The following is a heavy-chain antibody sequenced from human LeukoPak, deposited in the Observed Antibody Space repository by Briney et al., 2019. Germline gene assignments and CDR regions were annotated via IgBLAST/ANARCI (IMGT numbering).Heavy chain of an antibody. V-gene: IGHV4-38-2*02. Sequence: SETLSLTCTVSGYSISSGYDWGWIRQPPGKGLEWIGSIYYRRTTYYNPSLKSRVTISINTSENQFSLRLSSMTAADTAVYYCARLGIESGFPFDYWGQGSLVTVSS. CDR2: IYYRRTT. J-gene: IGHJ4*02. CDR3: ARLGIESGFPFDY. D-gene: IGHD3-3*01. CDR1: GYSISSGYD.